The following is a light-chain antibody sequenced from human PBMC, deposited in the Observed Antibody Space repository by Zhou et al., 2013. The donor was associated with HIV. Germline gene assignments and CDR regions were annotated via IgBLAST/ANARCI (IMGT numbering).Light chain of an antibody. Sequence: EIVLTQSPVTLSLSPGERATLSCRASQSVSSYLAWYQQKPGQPPRLLIYDASNRATGIPARFSGSGSGTDFTLTISSLEPEDSAVYYCQQRNNWLTFGGGTKVEI. CDR2: DAS. V-gene: IGKV3-11*01. J-gene: IGKJ4*01. CDR1: QSVSSY. CDR3: QQRNNWLT.